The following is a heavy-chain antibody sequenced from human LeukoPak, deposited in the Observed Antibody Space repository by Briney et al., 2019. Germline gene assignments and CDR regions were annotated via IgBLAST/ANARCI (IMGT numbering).Heavy chain of an antibody. D-gene: IGHD6-19*01. J-gene: IGHJ4*02. CDR3: AKGPLIEVAGTTWDY. Sequence: GGSLRLSCAATGLTFSSYAMSWVRQAPGKGLEWVSAISGSGGNTYYADSVKGRFSISRDNSKNTLYLQMSSLRAGDTALYYCAKGPLIEVAGTTWDYWGQGTLVTVSS. V-gene: IGHV3-23*01. CDR2: ISGSGGNT. CDR1: GLTFSSYA.